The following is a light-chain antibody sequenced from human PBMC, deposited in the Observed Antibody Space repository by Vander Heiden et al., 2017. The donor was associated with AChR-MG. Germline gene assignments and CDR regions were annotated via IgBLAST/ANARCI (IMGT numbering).Light chain of an antibody. CDR1: RSDIGGYNY. CDR3: SSYTSAISVL. V-gene: IGLV2-14*01. Sequence: QPALPQPTSVTGSPGQSITTSCPGLRSDIGGYNYAIWYQHPPGKAPRLIIWEVTSRPSGISDRFSGSKSGNTASLTISGLKAEDEADYYCSSYTSAISVLFGGGTKLTVL. J-gene: IGLJ2*01. CDR2: EVT.